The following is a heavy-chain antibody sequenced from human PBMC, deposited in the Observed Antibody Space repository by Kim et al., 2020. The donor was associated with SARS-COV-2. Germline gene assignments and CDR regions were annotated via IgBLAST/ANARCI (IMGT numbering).Heavy chain of an antibody. CDR2: IYYSGST. CDR1: GGSISSYY. V-gene: IGHV4-59*01. Sequence: SETLSLTCTVSGGSISSYYWSWIRQPPGKGLEWIGYIYYSGSTNYNPSLKSRVTISVDTSKNQFSLKLSSVTAADTAVYYCARDPGGYSSSSDYYGRDV. CDR3: ARDPGGYSSSSDYYGRDV. J-gene: IGHJ6*01. D-gene: IGHD6-13*01.